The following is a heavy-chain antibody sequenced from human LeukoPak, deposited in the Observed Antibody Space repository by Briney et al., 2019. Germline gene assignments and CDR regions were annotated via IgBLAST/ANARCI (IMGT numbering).Heavy chain of an antibody. D-gene: IGHD3-9*01. J-gene: IGHJ4*02. Sequence: GGSLRLSCAASGFTFNTFNVNWVRQAPGKGLEWVSSITSGGDYIYYADSVEGRFTTSRDNAKDSLSLQLNSLRVEDTAVYYCARGHYDVLAASYKWTPDYWGQGTLVTVSS. CDR3: ARGHYDVLAASYKWTPDY. V-gene: IGHV3-21*01. CDR1: GFTFNTFN. CDR2: ITSGGDYI.